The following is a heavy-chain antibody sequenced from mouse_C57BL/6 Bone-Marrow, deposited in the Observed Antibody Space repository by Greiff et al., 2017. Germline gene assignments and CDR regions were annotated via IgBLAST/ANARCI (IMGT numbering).Heavy chain of an antibody. Sequence: DVQLQQSGPELVKPGASVKISCKASGYTFTDYYMNWVKQSPGQSLDWIGDFNPNNGGISYKQKFKGKATLTVDKSSRTAYMELRCLTSEEAAVYYCGPGGYWGQGTSVTVSS. CDR1: GYTFTDYY. V-gene: IGHV1-26*01. CDR3: GPGGY. J-gene: IGHJ4*01. CDR2: FNPNNGGI.